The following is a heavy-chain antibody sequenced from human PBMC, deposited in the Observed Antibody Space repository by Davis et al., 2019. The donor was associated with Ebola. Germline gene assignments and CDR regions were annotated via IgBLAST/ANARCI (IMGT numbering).Heavy chain of an antibody. Sequence: ASVKVSCKASGYTFTSYGISWVRQAPGQGLEWMGWISAYNGNTNYAQKLQGRVTMTTDTSTSTAYMELRSLRSDDTAVYYCARGRSEGTIFGVVINYYYYYGMDVWGQGTTVTVSS. D-gene: IGHD3-3*01. CDR1: GYTFTSYG. J-gene: IGHJ6*02. V-gene: IGHV1-18*01. CDR2: ISAYNGNT. CDR3: ARGRSEGTIFGVVINYYYYYGMDV.